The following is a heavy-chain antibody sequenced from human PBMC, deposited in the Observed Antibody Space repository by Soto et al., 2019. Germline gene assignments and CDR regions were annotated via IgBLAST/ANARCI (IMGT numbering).Heavy chain of an antibody. V-gene: IGHV5-10-1*01. CDR2: VDPRDSYV. J-gene: IGHJ5*02. D-gene: IGHD2-8*01. CDR1: GYTFTTFW. CDR3: ARIYCTTTTCDSWFDP. Sequence: PGESLKISCTGFGYTFTTFWISWVRPMPGKGLEWLGRVDPRDSYVTYNPSFEGHVTISADKSISTAYLRWGSLKASDTAMYFCARIYCTTTTCDSWFDPWGQGTLVTVSS.